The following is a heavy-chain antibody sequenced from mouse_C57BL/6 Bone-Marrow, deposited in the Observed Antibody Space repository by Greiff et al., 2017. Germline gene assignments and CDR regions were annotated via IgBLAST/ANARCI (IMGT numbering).Heavy chain of an antibody. D-gene: IGHD1-1*01. J-gene: IGHJ2*01. CDR3: TTHYYGSSCVYFDY. Sequence: VQLQQSGAELVRPEASVKLSCTASGFNIKDDYMHWVKQRPEQGLEWIGWIDPENGDTEYASKFQGKATITADTSSNTAYLQLSSLTSEDTAVYYCTTHYYGSSCVYFDYWGQGTTLTVSS. CDR2: IDPENGDT. V-gene: IGHV14-4*01. CDR1: GFNIKDDY.